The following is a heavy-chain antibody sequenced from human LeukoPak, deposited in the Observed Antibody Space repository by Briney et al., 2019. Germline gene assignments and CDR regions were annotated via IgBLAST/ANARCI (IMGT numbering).Heavy chain of an antibody. Sequence: GGSLRLSCAASGSTFSSYGMHWVRQAPGKGLEWVAVISYDGSNKYYADSVKGRFTISRDNSKNTLYLQMNSLRAEDTAVYYCAKDSDVGPDYALGYFDYWGQGTLVTVSS. D-gene: IGHD4-17*01. J-gene: IGHJ4*02. CDR3: AKDSDVGPDYALGYFDY. V-gene: IGHV3-30*18. CDR2: ISYDGSNK. CDR1: GSTFSSYG.